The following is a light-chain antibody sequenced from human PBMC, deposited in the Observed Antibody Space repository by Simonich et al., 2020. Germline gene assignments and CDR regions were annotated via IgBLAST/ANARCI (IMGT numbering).Light chain of an antibody. Sequence: NFMLTQPHSVSESPGKTVTISCTRSSGSIASNYVQWYQQRPGSAPTPVIYEDNQRPSGVPERFSGSIDSSSNSASLTISGLKTEDEADYYCQSYDSSNQVFGGGTKLTVL. CDR3: QSYDSSNQV. CDR2: EDN. V-gene: IGLV6-57*03. CDR1: SGSIASNY. J-gene: IGLJ3*02.